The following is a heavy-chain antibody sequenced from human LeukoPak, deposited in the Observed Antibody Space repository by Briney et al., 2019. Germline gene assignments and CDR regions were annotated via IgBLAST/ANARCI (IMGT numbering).Heavy chain of an antibody. CDR2: ISAYNGNT. Sequence: ASVKVSCKASGYTFTSYGISWVRQAPGQGLEWMGWISAYNGNTNYAQKLQGRVTMTTDTSTSTAYMELRSLRSDDTAVYYCARDAGRDIVVVPAAITYDYGGIFWGQGTLVTVSS. V-gene: IGHV1-18*01. J-gene: IGHJ4*02. D-gene: IGHD2-2*02. CDR3: ARDAGRDIVVVPAAITYDYGGIF. CDR1: GYTFTSYG.